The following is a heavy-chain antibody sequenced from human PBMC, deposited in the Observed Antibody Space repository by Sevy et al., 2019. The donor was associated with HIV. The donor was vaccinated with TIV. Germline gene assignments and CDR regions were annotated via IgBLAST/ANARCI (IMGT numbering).Heavy chain of an antibody. CDR3: AKGTDTAMVTRYYYYYGMDV. CDR2: ISYDGSNK. V-gene: IGHV3-30*18. D-gene: IGHD5-18*01. CDR1: GFTFSSYG. Sequence: GGSLRLSCAASGFTFSSYGMHWVRQAPGKGLEWVAVISYDGSNKYYADSVKGRFTISRDNSKNTLYLQMNSLRAGDTAVYYCAKGTDTAMVTRYYYYYGMDVWGQGTTVTVSS. J-gene: IGHJ6*02.